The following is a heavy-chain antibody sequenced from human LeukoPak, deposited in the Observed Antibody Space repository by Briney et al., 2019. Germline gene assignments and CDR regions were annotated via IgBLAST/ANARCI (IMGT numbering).Heavy chain of an antibody. D-gene: IGHD2-15*01. V-gene: IGHV4-61*02. CDR3: ARDLTRLAAKDAFDI. CDR2: IYTSGST. Sequence: PSETLSLTCTVSGYSISSGYYWGWIRQPAGKGLEWIGRIYTSGSTNYNPSLKSRVAISVDTSKNQFSLKLSSVTAADTAVYYCARDLTRLAAKDAFDIWGQGTMVTVSS. CDR1: GYSISSGYY. J-gene: IGHJ3*02.